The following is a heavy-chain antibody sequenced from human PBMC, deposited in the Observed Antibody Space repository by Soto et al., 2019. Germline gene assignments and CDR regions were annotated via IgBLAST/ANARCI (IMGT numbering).Heavy chain of an antibody. CDR3: AATPGSAAY. CDR1: GFTFSTYT. V-gene: IGHV3-30*04. Sequence: QVHLVESGGGVVQPGRSLRLSCAASGFTFSTYTMHWVRQAPGKGLEWVADISYNGKYEYYADSVKGRFTISRDNSKSTMYLQRNSLTPEDTAVYYCAATPGSAAYWGQGTLVTVSS. CDR2: ISYNGKYE. J-gene: IGHJ4*02. D-gene: IGHD2-15*01.